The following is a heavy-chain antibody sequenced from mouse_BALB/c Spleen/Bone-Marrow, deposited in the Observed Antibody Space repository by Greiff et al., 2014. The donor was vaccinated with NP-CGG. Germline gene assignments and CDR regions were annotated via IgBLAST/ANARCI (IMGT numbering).Heavy chain of an antibody. J-gene: IGHJ2*01. Sequence: LEESRAELAKPGASVKMSCKASGYTFTSYWMHWVKQRPGQGLEWIGYINPSTGYTEYNQKFKDKATLTADKSSSTAYMQLSSLTSEDSAVYYCARHYRYYFDYWGQGTTLTVSS. CDR2: INPSTGYT. D-gene: IGHD2-14*01. CDR1: GYTFTSYW. V-gene: IGHV1-7*01. CDR3: ARHYRYYFDY.